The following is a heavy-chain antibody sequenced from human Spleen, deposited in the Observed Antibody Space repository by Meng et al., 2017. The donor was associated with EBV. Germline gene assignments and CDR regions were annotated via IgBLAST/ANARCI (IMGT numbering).Heavy chain of an antibody. V-gene: IGHV4-39*07. Sequence: PPQASGPGLVKPSEPLSLTCSVSGASISSTSYYWGWIRQPPGKGLEWIGNIYSGGSTYFNPSLKTRVTISVDTSKKQFSLKLSSVTAADTAVYYCARDNGDYLGSNWYFDLWGRGTLVTVSS. CDR2: IYSGGST. J-gene: IGHJ2*01. CDR1: GASISSTSYY. CDR3: ARDNGDYLGSNWYFDL. D-gene: IGHD4-17*01.